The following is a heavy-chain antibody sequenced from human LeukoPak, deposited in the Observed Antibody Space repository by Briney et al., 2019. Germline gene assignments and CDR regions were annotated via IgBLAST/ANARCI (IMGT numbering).Heavy chain of an antibody. D-gene: IGHD1-20*01. CDR3: ARDLGNWNDRWFDP. J-gene: IGHJ5*02. CDR2: INAGNGNT. CDR1: GYTFTSYA. Sequence: ASVTVSCKASGYTFTSYAMHWVRQAPGQRLEWMGWINAGNGNTKYSQKFQGRVTITRDTSASTAYMELSSLRSEDTAVYYCARDLGNWNDRWFDPWGQGTLVTVSS. V-gene: IGHV1-3*01.